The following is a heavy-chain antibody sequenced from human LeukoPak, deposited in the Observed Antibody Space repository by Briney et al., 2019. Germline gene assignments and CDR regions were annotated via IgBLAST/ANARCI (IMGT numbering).Heavy chain of an antibody. CDR2: IRYDGSNK. J-gene: IGHJ4*02. V-gene: IGHV3-30*02. Sequence: GGSLRLSCAASGFTFSSYGMHWLRQAPRKGLAWVAFIRYDGSNKYYADSVKGRFTISRNNSKNALYPQMDRLRAEDTAVYYCARDIGIAARPVFGYWGEGTLVTVPS. D-gene: IGHD6-6*01. CDR1: GFTFSSYG. CDR3: ARDIGIAARPVFGY.